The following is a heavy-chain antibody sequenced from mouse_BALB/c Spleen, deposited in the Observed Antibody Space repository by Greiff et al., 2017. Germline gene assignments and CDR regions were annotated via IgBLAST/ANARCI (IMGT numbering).Heavy chain of an antibody. CDR2: IWGDGST. V-gene: IGHV2-6-7*01. D-gene: IGHD2-4*01. CDR3: ARGHYDYDGAMDY. J-gene: IGHJ4*01. Sequence: VQLKESGPGLVAPSQSLSITCTVSGFSLTGYGVNWVRQPPGKGLEWLGMIWGDGSTDYNSALKSRLSISKDNSKSQVFLKMNSLQTDDTARYYCARGHYDYDGAMDYWGQGTSVTVSS. CDR1: GFSLTGYG.